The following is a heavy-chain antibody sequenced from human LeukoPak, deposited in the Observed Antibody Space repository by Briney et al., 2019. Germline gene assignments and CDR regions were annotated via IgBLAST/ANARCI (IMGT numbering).Heavy chain of an antibody. CDR2: IYYSGNT. V-gene: IGHV4-59*01. CDR3: ARASSGYDFTFDY. Sequence: PSETLSLTCTVSGGSISSYYWSWIRQPPGKGLEWIGYIYYSGNTNYNPSLKSRVTISVDTSKNQFSLKLSSVTAADTAVYYCARASSGYDFTFDYWGQGTLVTVSS. J-gene: IGHJ4*02. D-gene: IGHD5-12*01. CDR1: GGSISSYY.